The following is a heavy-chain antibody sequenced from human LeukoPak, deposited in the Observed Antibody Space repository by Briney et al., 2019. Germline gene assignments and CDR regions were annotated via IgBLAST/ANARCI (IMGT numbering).Heavy chain of an antibody. J-gene: IGHJ4*02. CDR2: INHSGST. V-gene: IGHV4-34*01. CDR3: ACPYSYVHRPRDF. Sequence: AETLSLTCAVYGGSFSGYYWSWIRQPPGKGLEWIGEINHSGSTNYNPSLKSRVTISVDTSKNQFSLKLSSVTAADTAVYYCACPYSYVHRPRDFWGQGTLVPVSS. D-gene: IGHD5-18*01. CDR1: GGSFSGYY.